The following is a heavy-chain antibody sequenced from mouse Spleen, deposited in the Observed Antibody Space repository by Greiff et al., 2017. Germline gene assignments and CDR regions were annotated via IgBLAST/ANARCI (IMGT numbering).Heavy chain of an antibody. J-gene: IGHJ1*01. CDR1: GYSFSSSW. CDR2: IYPGDGDT. CDR3: ARDYGSGYDWYFDV. D-gene: IGHD1-1*01. V-gene: IGHV1-82*01. Sequence: QVQLQQSGPELVKPGASVKISCKASGYSFSSSWMNWVKQRPGKGLEWIGRIYPGDGDTNYNGKFKGKATLTADKSSSTAYMQLSSLTSEDSAVYFCARDYGSGYDWYFDVWGAGTTVTVSS.